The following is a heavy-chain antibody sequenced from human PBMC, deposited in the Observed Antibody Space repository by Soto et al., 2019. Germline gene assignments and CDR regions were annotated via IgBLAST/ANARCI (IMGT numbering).Heavy chain of an antibody. Sequence: QVQLVESGGGVVQPGRSLRLSCAASGFTFSSNGMHWVRQAPGKGLEWVAIIWFDESNKYYADSVKGRFTISRDNSKNTLFLQMNSLRAEDTAVYYCARGPRIPDYWGQGTLVTVSS. CDR1: GFTFSSNG. V-gene: IGHV3-33*01. D-gene: IGHD2-2*02. CDR2: IWFDESNK. J-gene: IGHJ4*02. CDR3: ARGPRIPDY.